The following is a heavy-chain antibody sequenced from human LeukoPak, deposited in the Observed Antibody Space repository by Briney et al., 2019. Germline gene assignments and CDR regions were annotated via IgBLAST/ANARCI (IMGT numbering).Heavy chain of an antibody. CDR3: ARLRRNSDSSGYYYYYDY. D-gene: IGHD3-22*01. J-gene: IGHJ4*02. CDR1: GYTFSSFS. CDR2: ISVRSNYI. Sequence: GGSLRLSCVASGYTFSSFSINWVRQAPGKGLEWVSSISVRSNYIYYADSVRGRFSISRDDARNSLYLQMDSLRGDYTAVYYCARLRRNSDSSGYYYYYDYWGQGTLVTVSS. V-gene: IGHV3-21*01.